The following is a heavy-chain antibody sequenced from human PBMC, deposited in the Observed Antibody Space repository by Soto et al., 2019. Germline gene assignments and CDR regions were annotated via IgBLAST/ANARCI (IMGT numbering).Heavy chain of an antibody. V-gene: IGHV3-30*18. CDR1: GFTFNSYG. CDR3: AKRRRSSDF. J-gene: IGHJ4*02. Sequence: GGALRLPCAASGFTFNSYGKPRFRQAPGRGLEWVAVISYDGSNKYYADSVKGRFTISRDNSKNTLYLQMNSLRAEDTAVYYCAKRRRSSDFWGPGTLVTGSS. D-gene: IGHD6-6*01. CDR2: ISYDGSNK.